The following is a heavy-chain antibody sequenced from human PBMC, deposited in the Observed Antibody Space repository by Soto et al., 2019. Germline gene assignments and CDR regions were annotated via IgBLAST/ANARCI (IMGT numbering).Heavy chain of an antibody. CDR3: ATDPVEVTGSLIDS. CDR1: GFTFSAYA. J-gene: IGHJ4*02. Sequence: PVGSLRLSCAASGFTFSAYAFHWVRQAPGKGLEWLSVISYDGRETHYTDSVEGRFIISRDSSKKTAYLQMNSLRGDDTAVYFCATDPVEVTGSLIDSWGQGTLVTVSS. CDR2: ISYDGRET. D-gene: IGHD2-21*02. V-gene: IGHV3-30-3*01.